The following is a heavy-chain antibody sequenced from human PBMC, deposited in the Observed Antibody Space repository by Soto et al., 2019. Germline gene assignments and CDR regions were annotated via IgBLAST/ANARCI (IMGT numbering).Heavy chain of an antibody. J-gene: IGHJ5*02. D-gene: IGHD3-10*01. CDR1: GFSLSTTGMG. CDR2: LYSDDDI. Sequence: QITLKESGPPLVKPTQTLTLTCTFSGFSLSTTGMGVGWIRQPPGKALEWLALLYSDDDIHYSPSLKSRLTITKNTSKNQVVLTMTNMDPVDTATSYCVHRRSKGDFDLWGQGTLVTVSS. V-gene: IGHV2-5*02. CDR3: VHRRSKGDFDL.